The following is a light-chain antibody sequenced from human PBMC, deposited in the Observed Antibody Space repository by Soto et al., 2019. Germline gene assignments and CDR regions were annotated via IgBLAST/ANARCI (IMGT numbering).Light chain of an antibody. Sequence: ETVFTQSPGTLSLSPGERVTLSCRASQSVSIKLAWYQQKPGQAPRLLIYDTSTRATGIPARFSGSGSGTEFTLTISSLQSEDFAVYYCQQYNNWPPITFGQGTRLEI. V-gene: IGKV3-15*01. CDR1: QSVSIK. CDR2: DTS. CDR3: QQYNNWPPIT. J-gene: IGKJ5*01.